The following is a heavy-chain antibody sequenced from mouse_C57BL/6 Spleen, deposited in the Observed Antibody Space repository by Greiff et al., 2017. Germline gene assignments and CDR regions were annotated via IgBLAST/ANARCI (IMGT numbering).Heavy chain of an antibody. Sequence: EVQLQQSGPELVKPGASVKISCKASGYTFTDYYMNWVKQSHGKSLEWIGDINPNNGGTSYNQKFKGKATLTVDKSSSTAYMELLSLASEDSAVYYCAKEEGDSSGPFAYWGQGTLVTVSA. D-gene: IGHD3-2*02. J-gene: IGHJ3*01. CDR3: AKEEGDSSGPFAY. CDR2: INPNNGGT. CDR1: GYTFTDYY. V-gene: IGHV1-26*01.